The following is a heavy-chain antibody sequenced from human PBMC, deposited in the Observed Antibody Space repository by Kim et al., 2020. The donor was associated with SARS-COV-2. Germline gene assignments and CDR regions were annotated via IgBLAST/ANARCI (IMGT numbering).Heavy chain of an antibody. Sequence: VSVKSRITINPDTSKNQFSLQLNSVTPEDTAVYYCARDFMVRVGYNWFDPWGQGTLVTVSS. J-gene: IGHJ5*02. CDR3: ARDFMVRVGYNWFDP. V-gene: IGHV6-1*01. D-gene: IGHD3-10*01.